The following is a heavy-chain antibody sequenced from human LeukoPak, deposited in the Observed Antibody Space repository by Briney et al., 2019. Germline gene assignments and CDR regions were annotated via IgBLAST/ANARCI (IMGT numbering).Heavy chain of an antibody. J-gene: IGHJ6*02. Sequence: ASVKVSCKASGYTFTSYAMHWVRQAPGQRLEWMGWINAGNGNTKYSQKFQGRVTITRDTSTSTVYMELSSLRSEDTAVYYCARESLLDGDGMDVWGQGTTVTVSS. D-gene: IGHD3/OR15-3a*01. CDR1: GYTFTSYA. CDR3: ARESLLDGDGMDV. CDR2: INAGNGNT. V-gene: IGHV1-3*01.